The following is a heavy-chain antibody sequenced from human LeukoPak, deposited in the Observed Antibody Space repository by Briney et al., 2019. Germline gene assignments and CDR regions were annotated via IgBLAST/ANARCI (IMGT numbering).Heavy chain of an antibody. D-gene: IGHD1-26*01. J-gene: IGHJ4*02. CDR3: AKGHIVGAITEFDY. V-gene: IGHV3-43*01. CDR2: ISWDGGST. Sequence: GGSLRLSCAASGFTFDDYTMHWVRHTPGKGLERVSLISWDGGSTYYADSVKGRFTISRDNSKNSLYLQMNSLRTEDTALYYCAKGHIVGAITEFDYWRQGTLVTVSS. CDR1: GFTFDDYT.